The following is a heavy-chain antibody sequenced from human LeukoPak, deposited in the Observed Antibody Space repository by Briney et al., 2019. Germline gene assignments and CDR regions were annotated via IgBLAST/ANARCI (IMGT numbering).Heavy chain of an antibody. CDR2: IIPIFGTA. V-gene: IGHV1-69*13. CDR1: GDTFISYA. Sequence: SVKVSFKASGDTFISYAISWVRQAPGQGLEWMGGIIPIFGTANYAQKFQGRVTITADESTTTAYMELSSLRSEDTAVYYCARGVVASRPNHFDYWGQGTLVTVSS. CDR3: ARGVVASRPNHFDY. D-gene: IGHD1-14*01. J-gene: IGHJ4*02.